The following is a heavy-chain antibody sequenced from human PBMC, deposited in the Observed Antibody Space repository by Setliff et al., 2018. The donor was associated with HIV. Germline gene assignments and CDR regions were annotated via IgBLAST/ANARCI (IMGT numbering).Heavy chain of an antibody. Sequence: ASVKVSCKASGYTFTGYFLHWVRQAPGQGLEYMGWISPNSGSTNYAQKFQGRVTMTRDTSVSTAYMELSRLRSDDTAVYYCARCYYDSSGPTDAFDIWGQGTVVTVSS. CDR3: ARCYYDSSGPTDAFDI. V-gene: IGHV1-2*02. CDR1: GYTFTGYF. CDR2: ISPNSGST. J-gene: IGHJ3*02. D-gene: IGHD3-22*01.